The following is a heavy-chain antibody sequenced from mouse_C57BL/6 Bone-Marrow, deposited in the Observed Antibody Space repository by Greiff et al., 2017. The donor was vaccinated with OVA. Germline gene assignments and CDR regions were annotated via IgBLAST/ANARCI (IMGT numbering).Heavy chain of an antibody. D-gene: IGHD1-1*01. J-gene: IGHJ2*01. V-gene: IGHV1-75*01. CDR3: ARSGTTDGSGGNYYFDY. Sequence: QVQLQQSGPELVKPGASVKISCKASGYTFTDYYINWVKQRPGQGLEWIGWIFPGSGSTYYNEKFKGKATLTVDKSSSTAYMLLSSLTSEDSAVYYCARSGTTDGSGGNYYFDYWGQGTTLTVSS. CDR2: IFPGSGST. CDR1: GYTFTDYY.